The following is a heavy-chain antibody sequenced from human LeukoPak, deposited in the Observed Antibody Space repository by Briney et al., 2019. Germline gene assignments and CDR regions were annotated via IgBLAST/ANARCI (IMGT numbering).Heavy chain of an antibody. D-gene: IGHD4-17*01. J-gene: IGHJ4*02. V-gene: IGHV3-64*01. CDR3: ARAPTVTAESAFGY. CDR2: INSNGGST. CDR1: GYTFSNYA. Sequence: LLGGSLRLSCVASGYTFSNYAMHWVRQTPGKGLEYVSGINSNGGSTQYASSVKGRFTISRDNSKDTLYLQMGSLRSEDMAVYYCARAPTVTAESAFGYWGQRTLVTVSS.